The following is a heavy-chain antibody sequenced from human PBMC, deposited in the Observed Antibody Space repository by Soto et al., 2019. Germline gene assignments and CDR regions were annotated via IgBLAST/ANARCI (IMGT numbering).Heavy chain of an antibody. J-gene: IGHJ5*02. V-gene: IGHV3-23*01. CDR3: VKEPDSWSMHNWFDP. Sequence: EMQLLESGGGLVQPGGSLRLSCAASGFTFSNYAMSWVRQAPGKGLDWISGISGNGGRTYYADSVKGRFTISRDNSKNTLNLQMNSLRVEDTAIYYCVKEPDSWSMHNWFDPWGQGTLVTVSS. D-gene: IGHD3-3*01. CDR2: ISGNGGRT. CDR1: GFTFSNYA.